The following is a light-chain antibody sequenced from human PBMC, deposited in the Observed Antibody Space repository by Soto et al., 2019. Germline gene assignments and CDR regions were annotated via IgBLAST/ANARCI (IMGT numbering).Light chain of an antibody. CDR3: SSYTGSSNVI. CDR2: EVS. Sequence: QSALTQPASVSGSPGQSITISCTGTSSDVGDYNYVSWYQQHPGKAPKLMIYEVSNRPSGVSNRFSGSKSGNTASLTISGLQAEDEADYYCSSYTGSSNVIFGGGTQLTVL. V-gene: IGLV2-14*01. J-gene: IGLJ2*01. CDR1: SSDVGDYNY.